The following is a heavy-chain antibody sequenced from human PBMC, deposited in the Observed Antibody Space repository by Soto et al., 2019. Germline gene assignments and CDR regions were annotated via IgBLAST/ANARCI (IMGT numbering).Heavy chain of an antibody. CDR3: ARSPDRIGYFDY. CDR2: ISYDGSNK. Sequence: QVQLVESGGGVVQPGRSLRLSCAASGFTFRSYAMHWVRQAPGKGLEWVAVISYDGSNKYYADSVKGRFTISRDNSKNTLYLQMNSLRAEDTAVYYCARSPDRIGYFDYWGQGTLVTVSS. J-gene: IGHJ4*02. D-gene: IGHD3-10*01. V-gene: IGHV3-30-3*01. CDR1: GFTFRSYA.